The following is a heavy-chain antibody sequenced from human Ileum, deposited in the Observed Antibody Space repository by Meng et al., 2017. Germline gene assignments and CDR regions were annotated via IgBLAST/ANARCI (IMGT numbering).Heavy chain of an antibody. CDR2: IRQDVNEV. CDR3: ARLDFSTGHRTFDN. D-gene: IGHD2-2*01. V-gene: IGHV3-7*03. Sequence: GESLKISCTASGFPFTSYWMTWVRQALGKGLEWVANIRQDVNEVFYVDSVKGRFTVSRDNARTSLFLQMNSLRVDDTAMYYCARLDFSTGHRTFDNWGQGTLVTVSS. J-gene: IGHJ4*02. CDR1: GFPFTSYW.